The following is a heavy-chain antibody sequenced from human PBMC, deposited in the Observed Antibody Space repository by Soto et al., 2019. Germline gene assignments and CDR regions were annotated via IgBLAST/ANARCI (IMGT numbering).Heavy chain of an antibody. CDR2: IWDDGSNQ. Sequence: QVQLMESGGGVVQPGGSLRLSCAASGFTFNTYGMHWVRQAPGKGLEWVAVIWDDGSNQYYADSVKGRFTISRDNSKSTLFLQKNSLRADDTAIYYCARGFVITAVPDYWGQGTLVTVSS. V-gene: IGHV3-33*01. CDR3: ARGFVITAVPDY. D-gene: IGHD2-2*01. J-gene: IGHJ4*02. CDR1: GFTFNTYG.